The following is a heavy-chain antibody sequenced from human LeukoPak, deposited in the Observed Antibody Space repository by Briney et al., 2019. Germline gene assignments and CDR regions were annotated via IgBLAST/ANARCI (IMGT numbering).Heavy chain of an antibody. CDR2: IYTSGST. V-gene: IGHV4-61*02. D-gene: IGHD3-22*01. Sequence: SETLSLTCTVSGGSISSGSYYWSWIRQPAGKGLEWIGRIYTSGSTNYNPSLKSRVTISVDTSKNQFSLKLSSVTAADTAVYYCARDRYYYDSSGYYSYDYWGQGTLVTVSS. CDR3: ARDRYYYDSSGYYSYDY. J-gene: IGHJ4*02. CDR1: GGSISSGSYY.